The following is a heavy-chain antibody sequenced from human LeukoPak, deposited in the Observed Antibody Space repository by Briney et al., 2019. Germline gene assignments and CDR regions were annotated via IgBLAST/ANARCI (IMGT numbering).Heavy chain of an antibody. CDR3: ARGDDFLEWLSPPTNWFDP. J-gene: IGHJ5*02. CDR1: GDSITTANYF. Sequence: SQTLSLTCAVSGDSITTANYFWGWVRQSPGEGLEWIGYIHHSGRSFYNPSLKSRVTISVDTSKNQFSLKMSSVTAADTAVYYCARGDDFLEWLSPPTNWFDPWGQGTLVTVSS. CDR2: IHHSGRS. V-gene: IGHV4-30-4*08. D-gene: IGHD3-3*01.